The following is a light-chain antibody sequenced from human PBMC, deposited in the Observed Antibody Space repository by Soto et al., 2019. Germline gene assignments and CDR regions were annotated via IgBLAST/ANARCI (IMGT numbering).Light chain of an antibody. J-gene: IGKJ5*01. CDR3: QQYDNLPIT. V-gene: IGKV1-33*01. CDR1: QDMSNY. Sequence: DIQMTQSPSSLSGSVGDRVTITCQASQDMSNYLNWYQQKPGKAPKLLIYDASNLETGVPSRFSGSGSGKDFTFTISSLQPEAIATYYCQQYDNLPITFGQGTRLEIK. CDR2: DAS.